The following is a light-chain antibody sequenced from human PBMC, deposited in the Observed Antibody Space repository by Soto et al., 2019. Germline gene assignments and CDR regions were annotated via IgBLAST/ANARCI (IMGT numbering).Light chain of an antibody. CDR2: AAS. CDR3: QQYGDSPFT. Sequence: EVVLTQSTGTLSLSPGERATLSCRASQIVTINSLAWYQQKPGQPPRLLIYAASTRASAIPDRFSGSGSGTDFTLTISRLQPEDFALYYCQQYGDSPFTFGPGTRVDVK. J-gene: IGKJ3*01. CDR1: QIVTINS. V-gene: IGKV3-20*01.